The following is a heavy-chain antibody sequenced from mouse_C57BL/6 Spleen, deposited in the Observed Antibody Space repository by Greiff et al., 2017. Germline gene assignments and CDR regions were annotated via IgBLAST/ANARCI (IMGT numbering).Heavy chain of an antibody. CDR3: ASLDDYLDY. CDR2: IDPSDSYT. Sequence: QVQLQQPGAELVRPGTSVKLSCKASGYTFTSYWMHWVKQRPGQGLEWIGVIDPSDSYTNYNPKFKGKATLTVDTSSSTAYMQLSSLTSEDSAVYYCASLDDYLDYWGQGTTLTVSS. V-gene: IGHV1-59*01. CDR1: GYTFTSYW. J-gene: IGHJ2*01.